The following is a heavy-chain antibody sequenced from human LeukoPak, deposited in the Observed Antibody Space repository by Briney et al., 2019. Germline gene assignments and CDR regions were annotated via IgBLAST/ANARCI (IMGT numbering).Heavy chain of an antibody. CDR3: ASGYRTRGLDY. V-gene: IGHV3-53*01. CDR2: IYSGGST. J-gene: IGHJ4*02. Sequence: GGSLRLSCTASGFTFGDYAMSWVRQAPGKGLEWVSVIYSGGSTYYADSVKGRFTISRDNSKNTLYLQMNSLRAEDTAVYYCASGYRTRGLDYWGQGTLVTVSS. CDR1: GFTFGDYA. D-gene: IGHD5-18*01.